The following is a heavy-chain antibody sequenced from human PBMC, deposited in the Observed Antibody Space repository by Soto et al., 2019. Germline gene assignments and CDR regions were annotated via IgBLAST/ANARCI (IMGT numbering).Heavy chain of an antibody. CDR2: ISRDGNTK. V-gene: IGHV3-30*03. CDR1: GFTVSSYG. CDR3: TGEVASGY. D-gene: IGHD2-8*02. J-gene: IGHJ4*02. Sequence: QVQLVESGGGVVQPGRSLRLSCAVSGFTVSSYGMHWVRQAPGKGLEWVAVISRDGNTKYYADSVKGRFTISRDNSRNTLFLEMNSLRSDDMAVYLCTGEVASGYWGQGTLVTVSS.